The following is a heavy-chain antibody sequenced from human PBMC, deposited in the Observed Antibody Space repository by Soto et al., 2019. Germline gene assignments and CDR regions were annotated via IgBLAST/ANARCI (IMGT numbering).Heavy chain of an antibody. D-gene: IGHD5-12*01. V-gene: IGHV1-69*01. CDR2: IIPIFGTA. J-gene: IGHJ3*02. Sequence: SPCHSPGQGLEWMGGIIPIFGTANYAQKFQGRVTITADESASTAYMELSSLRSEDTAVYYWARASGYSGYRAFDIWGKGTMVTVS. CDR3: ARASGYSGYRAFDI.